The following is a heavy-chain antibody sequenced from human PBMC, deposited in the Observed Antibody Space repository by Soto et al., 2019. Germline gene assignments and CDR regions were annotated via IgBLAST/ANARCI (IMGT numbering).Heavy chain of an antibody. CDR3: ARETYGSGSYYRGYNWFDP. D-gene: IGHD3-10*01. CDR2: IYYSGST. V-gene: IGHV4-31*03. CDR1: GGSISSGGYY. J-gene: IGHJ5*02. Sequence: QVQLQESGPGLVKPSQTLSLTCTVSGGSISSGGYYWSWIRQHPRKGLEWIGYIYYSGSTYYNPSIKSRVTISVDTSKNQFSLKLSSVTAADTAVYYCARETYGSGSYYRGYNWFDPWGQGTLVTVSS.